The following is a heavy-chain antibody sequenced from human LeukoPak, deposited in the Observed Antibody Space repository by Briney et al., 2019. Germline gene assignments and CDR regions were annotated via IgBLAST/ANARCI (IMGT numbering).Heavy chain of an antibody. CDR1: GFTFTSYA. D-gene: IGHD6-19*01. J-gene: IGHJ4*02. V-gene: IGHV3-64*01. CDR2: ITSDGGST. Sequence: GGSLRFSCAASGFTFTSYAMHWVRQARGKGLEYVSAITSDGGSTYYANSVNGRFTISRDNSKNTLYLQMGSLRAEDMAVYFCARVVGYGSGWYYEYWGQGTLVTVSS. CDR3: ARVVGYGSGWYYEY.